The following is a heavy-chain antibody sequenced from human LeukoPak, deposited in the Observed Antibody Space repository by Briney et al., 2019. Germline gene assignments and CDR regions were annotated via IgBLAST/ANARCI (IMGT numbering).Heavy chain of an antibody. CDR3: ARASGPWYFDL. CDR1: GGSISSYY. V-gene: IGHV4-59*12. J-gene: IGHJ2*01. Sequence: SETLSLTCTVSGGSISSYYWTWIRQPPGKGLEWIGYIYYSGNTNYNPSLKSRVTISVDTSKNQFSLKLNSVTAADTAVYYCARASGPWYFDLWGRGTLVTVSS. D-gene: IGHD3-10*01. CDR2: IYYSGNT.